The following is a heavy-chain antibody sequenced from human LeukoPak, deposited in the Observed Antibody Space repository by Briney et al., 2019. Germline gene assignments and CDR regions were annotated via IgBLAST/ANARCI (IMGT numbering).Heavy chain of an antibody. V-gene: IGHV3-30*18. CDR1: GFTFNSYV. J-gene: IGHJ4*02. D-gene: IGHD5-18*01. Sequence: GGSLRLSCAASGFTFNSYVMHWVRQAPGKGLEWVAVISYDGSNKYYADSLKGRFTISRDNYRNTLYLQMNSLRDEDTAVYYCAKGPSPRGYSPPFDYWGQGTPVTVSS. CDR3: AKGPSPRGYSPPFDY. CDR2: ISYDGSNK.